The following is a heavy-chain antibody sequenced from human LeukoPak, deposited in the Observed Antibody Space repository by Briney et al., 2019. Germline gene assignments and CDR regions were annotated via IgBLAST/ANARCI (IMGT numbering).Heavy chain of an antibody. CDR2: INHSGST. V-gene: IGHV4-34*01. CDR3: ARQYGDYRMDV. J-gene: IGHJ6*04. Sequence: SETLSLTCAVYGGSFSGYYWSWIRQPPGKGLEWIGEINHSGSTNYNPSLKSRVTTSVDTSKNQFSLKLSSVTAADTAVYYCARQYGDYRMDVWGKGTTVTVSS. CDR1: GGSFSGYY. D-gene: IGHD4-17*01.